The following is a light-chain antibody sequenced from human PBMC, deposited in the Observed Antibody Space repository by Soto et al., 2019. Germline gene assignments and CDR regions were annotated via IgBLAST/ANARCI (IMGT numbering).Light chain of an antibody. CDR3: QQYYHWPRT. V-gene: IGKV3-15*01. J-gene: IGKJ1*01. Sequence: EIVVTQSPATLSVSPGERATLSCRASESVSSNLAWFQHKPGQAPRLLICAASTKATGVPARFTGSGSRTDFNLTITSLQSEDFAVYYCQQYYHWPRTFGQGTKVDIK. CDR2: AAS. CDR1: ESVSSN.